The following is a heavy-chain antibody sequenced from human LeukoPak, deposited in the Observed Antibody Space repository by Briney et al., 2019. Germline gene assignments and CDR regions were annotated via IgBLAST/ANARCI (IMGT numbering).Heavy chain of an antibody. CDR2: IYYSGST. CDR3: ASYGSGSYYPPNFLDY. Sequence: MSSETLSLTCTVSGGSISSSSYYWGWIRQPPGKGLEWIGSIYYSGSTYYNPSLKSRVTISVDTSKNQFSLKLSSVTAADTAVYYCASYGSGSYYPPNFLDYWGQGTLVTVSS. D-gene: IGHD3-10*01. V-gene: IGHV4-39*01. J-gene: IGHJ4*02. CDR1: GGSISSSSYY.